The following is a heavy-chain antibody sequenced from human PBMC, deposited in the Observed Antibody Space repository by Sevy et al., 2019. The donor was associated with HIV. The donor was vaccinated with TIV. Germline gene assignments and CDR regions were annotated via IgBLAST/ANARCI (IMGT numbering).Heavy chain of an antibody. Sequence: GGSLRLSCAVSGFNFNIYSMSWVRQAPGKGLEWVSTLSFGCGKINYADSVKGRFIISRDDSKNTLYLHMNSLRAEDTAVYFCAREGCSRPHDYWGQGTLVTVSS. V-gene: IGHV3-23*01. CDR3: AREGCSRPHDY. CDR1: GFNFNIYS. CDR2: LSFGCGKI. J-gene: IGHJ4*02. D-gene: IGHD3-10*02.